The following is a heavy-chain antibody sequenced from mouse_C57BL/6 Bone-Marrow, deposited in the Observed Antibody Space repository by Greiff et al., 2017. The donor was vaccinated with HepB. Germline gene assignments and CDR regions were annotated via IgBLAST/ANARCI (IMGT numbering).Heavy chain of an antibody. Sequence: EVMLVESGGGLVKPGGSLKLSCAASGFTFSDYGMHWVRQAPEKGLEWVAYISSGSSTIYYAATVKGRFTISRDNAKNTLFLQMTRLRSEDTAMYYCARLGYDYDEAYWGQGTLVTVSA. J-gene: IGHJ3*01. V-gene: IGHV5-17*01. CDR2: ISSGSSTI. CDR1: GFTFSDYG. D-gene: IGHD2-4*01. CDR3: ARLGYDYDEAY.